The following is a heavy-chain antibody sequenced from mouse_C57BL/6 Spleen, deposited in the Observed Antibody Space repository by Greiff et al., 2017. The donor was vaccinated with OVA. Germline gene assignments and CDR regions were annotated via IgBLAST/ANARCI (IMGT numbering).Heavy chain of an antibody. CDR1: GFTFSDYY. CDR3: ARQGTTVVAPFDY. D-gene: IGHD1-1*01. Sequence: EVQLVESGGGLVQPGGSLKLSCAASGFTFSDYYMYWVRQTPEKRLEWVAYISNGGGSTYYPDTVKGRFTISRDNAKNTLYLQMSRLKSEDTAMYYCARQGTTVVAPFDYWGQGTTLTVSS. J-gene: IGHJ2*01. CDR2: ISNGGGST. V-gene: IGHV5-12*01.